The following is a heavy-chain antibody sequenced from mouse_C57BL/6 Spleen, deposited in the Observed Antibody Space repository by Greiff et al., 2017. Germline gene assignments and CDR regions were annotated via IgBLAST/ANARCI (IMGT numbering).Heavy chain of an antibody. J-gene: IGHJ1*03. CDR2: IYPGDGDT. V-gene: IGHV1-82*01. D-gene: IGHD1-1*01. CDR3: ARYYGSSYWYFDV. Sequence: VQGVESGPELVKPGASVKISCKASGYAFSSSWMNWVKQRPGTGLEWIGRIYPGDGDTNYNGKFKGKATLTAEKSSSTAYMQLSSLTSDDSAVYFCARYYGSSYWYFDVWGTGTTVTVSS. CDR1: GYAFSSSW.